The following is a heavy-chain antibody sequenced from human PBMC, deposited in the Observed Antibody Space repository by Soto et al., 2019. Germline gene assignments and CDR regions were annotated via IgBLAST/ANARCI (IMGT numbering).Heavy chain of an antibody. V-gene: IGHV4-39*01. CDR1: GGSISSSSYY. CDR2: IYYSGST. CDR3: ARHPRYSSGWGRGGFDY. J-gene: IGHJ4*02. Sequence: SETLSLTCTVSGGSISSSSYYWGWIRQPPGKGLEWIGSIYYSGSTYYNPSLKSRVTISVDTSKNQFSLKLSSVTAADTAVYYCARHPRYSSGWGRGGFDYWGQGTLVTVSS. D-gene: IGHD6-19*01.